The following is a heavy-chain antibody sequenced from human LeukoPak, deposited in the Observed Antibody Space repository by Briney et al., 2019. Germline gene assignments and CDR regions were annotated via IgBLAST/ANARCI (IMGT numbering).Heavy chain of an antibody. V-gene: IGHV3-74*01. Sequence: GGSLRLSCAASGFTFSSYWMHWVRQAPGKGPLWVSHINGDGSTTIYADSVKGRFTISRDNAKNTLYLQMNSLRAEDTAVYYCAEAASVRGVSYWGQGTLVTVSS. D-gene: IGHD3-10*01. CDR3: AEAASVRGVSY. CDR1: GFTFSSYW. CDR2: INGDGSTT. J-gene: IGHJ4*02.